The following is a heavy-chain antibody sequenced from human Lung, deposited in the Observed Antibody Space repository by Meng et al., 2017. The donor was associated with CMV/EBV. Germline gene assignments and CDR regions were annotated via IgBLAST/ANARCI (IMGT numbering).Heavy chain of an antibody. CDR3: ARADYYNLMDV. CDR1: GASIDSDNYY. V-gene: IGHV4-30-4*08. J-gene: IGHJ6*02. Sequence: LXCTVSGASIDSDNYYWSWIRQPPGKGLEWIGYIYYSGSSFYNPSLKSRVTISLNMSKNQFSLYLSSVTAADTAVYYCARADYYNLMDVWGQGTPVNGAS. CDR2: IYYSGSS.